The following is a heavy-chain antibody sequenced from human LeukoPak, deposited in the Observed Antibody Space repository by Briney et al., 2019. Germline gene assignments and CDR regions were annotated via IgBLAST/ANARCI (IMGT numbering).Heavy chain of an antibody. D-gene: IGHD3-10*01. V-gene: IGHV3-30*18. CDR3: AKDLSAGRFGELALSFGMDV. Sequence: GRSLRLSCAASGFTFSSYGMHWVRQAPGKGLEWVAVISYDGSNKYYADSVKGRFTISRDNSKNTLYLQMNSLGAEDTAVYYCAKDLSAGRFGELALSFGMDVWGKGTTVTVSS. J-gene: IGHJ6*04. CDR2: ISYDGSNK. CDR1: GFTFSSYG.